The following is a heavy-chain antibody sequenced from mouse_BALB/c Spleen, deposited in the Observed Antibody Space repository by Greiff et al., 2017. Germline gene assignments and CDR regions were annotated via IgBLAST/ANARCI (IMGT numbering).Heavy chain of an antibody. CDR2: ISSGGSYT. CDR1: GFTFSSYG. Sequence: EVQGVESGGDLVKPGGSLKLSCAASGFTFSSYGMSWVRQTPDKRLEWVATISSGGSYTYYPDSVKGRFTISRDNAKNTLYLQMSSLKSEDTAMYYCARPFYYYGSSYVNWYFDVWGAGTTVTVSS. V-gene: IGHV5-6*01. D-gene: IGHD1-1*01. J-gene: IGHJ1*01. CDR3: ARPFYYYGSSYVNWYFDV.